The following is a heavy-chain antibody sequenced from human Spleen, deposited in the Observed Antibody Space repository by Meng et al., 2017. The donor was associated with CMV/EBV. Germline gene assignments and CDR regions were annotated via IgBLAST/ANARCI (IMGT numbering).Heavy chain of an antibody. CDR3: VKDYRARGGDYFDY. V-gene: IGHV3-33*06. CDR1: GCTFSICG. Sequence: SGCTFSICGMHWVRQAPGKGLEWVAIIWFDGSRKYYADSVKGRFTISRDNSKNILYLHMTSLRAEDTAVYYCVKDYRARGGDYFDYWGQGILVTDSS. CDR2: IWFDGSRK. D-gene: IGHD3-10*01. J-gene: IGHJ4*02.